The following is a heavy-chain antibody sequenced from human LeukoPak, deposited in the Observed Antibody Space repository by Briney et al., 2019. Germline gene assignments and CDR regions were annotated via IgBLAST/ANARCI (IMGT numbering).Heavy chain of an antibody. CDR3: ARDLQTGLAFDA. CDR1: GFTFSSGT. V-gene: IGHV3-21*06. Sequence: GGSLRLSCAASGFTFSSGTMNCVRQTPGKALEWVSSLSGSGRLIWYAGSVKGRFTISRDNAANSLFLQMNSLRVEDTAVYYCARDLQTGLAFDAWGQGTVVTVSS. CDR2: LSGSGRLI. J-gene: IGHJ3*01. D-gene: IGHD7-27*01.